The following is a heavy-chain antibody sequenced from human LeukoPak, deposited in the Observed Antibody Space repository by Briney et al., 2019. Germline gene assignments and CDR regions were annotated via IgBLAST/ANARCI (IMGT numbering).Heavy chain of an antibody. Sequence: SETLSLTCAVYGGSFSGYYWSWIRQPPGKGLEWIGEINHSGSTNYNPSLKSRVTMSVDTSKNQFSLKLSSVTAADTAVYYCARDRGITFGGVIVIPIGWFDPWGQGTLVTVSS. V-gene: IGHV4-34*01. CDR3: ARDRGITFGGVIVIPIGWFDP. CDR2: INHSGST. CDR1: GGSFSGYY. J-gene: IGHJ5*02. D-gene: IGHD3-16*02.